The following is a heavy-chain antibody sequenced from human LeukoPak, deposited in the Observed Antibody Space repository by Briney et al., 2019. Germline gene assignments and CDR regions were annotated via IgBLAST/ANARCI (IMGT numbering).Heavy chain of an antibody. J-gene: IGHJ5*02. Sequence: GGSLRLSCTASGFSISDNAMHWVRQAPGRGLEWVAYIRYDGNSKNYADSVKGRFTISRDNSRDTLYLQMNSLRGDDTAVYYCTKGDDFGANTRLPKYNWFDPGGQGTLVTVSS. D-gene: IGHD4-23*01. CDR1: GFSISDNA. V-gene: IGHV3-30*02. CDR2: IRYDGNSK. CDR3: TKGDDFGANTRLPKYNWFDP.